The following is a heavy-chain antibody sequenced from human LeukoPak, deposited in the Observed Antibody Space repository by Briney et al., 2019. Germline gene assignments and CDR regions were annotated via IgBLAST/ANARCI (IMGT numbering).Heavy chain of an antibody. J-gene: IGHJ1*01. D-gene: IGHD4-17*01. CDR3: ARVAYGDHQYFHH. Sequence: AGGSLRLSCAASGFTFSSYSMSWVRQAPGKGLEWVANIKQDVNEKFYVDSVKGRFTISRDNAKNSLYLQMNSLRDEDTAVYYCARVAYGDHQYFHHWGQGTLVTVSS. V-gene: IGHV3-7*03. CDR1: GFTFSSYS. CDR2: IKQDVNEK.